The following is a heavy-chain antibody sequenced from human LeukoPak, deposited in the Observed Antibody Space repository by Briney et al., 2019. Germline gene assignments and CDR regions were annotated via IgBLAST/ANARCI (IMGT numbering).Heavy chain of an antibody. Sequence: PGGSLRLSCAASGFTFSDYWMSWVRQAPGKGLEWVANIQQDGSEKYYVDSVKGRFTISRDNAKKSLFLQVSSLRGEDTAVYYCARDRESSYGIDFWGQGTLVTVSS. D-gene: IGHD5-18*01. CDR1: GFTFSDYW. CDR3: ARDRESSYGIDF. J-gene: IGHJ4*02. V-gene: IGHV3-7*04. CDR2: IQQDGSEK.